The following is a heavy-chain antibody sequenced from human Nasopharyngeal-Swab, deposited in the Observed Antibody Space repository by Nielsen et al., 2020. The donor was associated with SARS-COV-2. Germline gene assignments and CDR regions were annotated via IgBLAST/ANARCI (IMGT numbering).Heavy chain of an antibody. D-gene: IGHD5-12*01. J-gene: IGHJ6*02. CDR3: AKDRDSGDDSDDYYHYYGMDV. Sequence: GALKISCAASGFTFSNFAMSWVRQAPGKGLEWVSVISGSDHTTYYADSVKGRFTISRDNSKNTVNLQMNSLRVEDTAIYYCAKDRDSGDDSDDYYHYYGMDVWGQGTTVTVFS. CDR1: GFTFSNFA. CDR2: ISGSDHTT. V-gene: IGHV3-23*01.